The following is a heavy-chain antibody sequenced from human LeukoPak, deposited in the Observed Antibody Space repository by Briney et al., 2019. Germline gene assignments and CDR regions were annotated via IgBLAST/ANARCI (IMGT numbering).Heavy chain of an antibody. CDR1: GGSISSSSYY. Sequence: SETLSLTCTVSGGSISSSSYYWGWIRQPPGKGLEWIGSIYYSGSTYYNPSLKSRVTMSVDTSKNQFSLKLSSVTAVDTAVYYCARRVQAIDAFDIWGQGTMVTVSS. D-gene: IGHD1-1*01. CDR3: ARRVQAIDAFDI. J-gene: IGHJ3*02. V-gene: IGHV4-39*07. CDR2: IYYSGST.